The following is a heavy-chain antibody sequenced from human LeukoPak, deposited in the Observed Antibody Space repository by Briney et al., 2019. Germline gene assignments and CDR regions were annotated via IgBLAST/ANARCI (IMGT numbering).Heavy chain of an antibody. CDR3: ARVSRIAAAGTLRRAFDI. D-gene: IGHD6-13*01. Sequence: SETLSLTCTVSGGSISSYYWSWIRQPPGKGLEWIGYIYYSGSTNYNPSLKSRVTISVDTSKNQFSLKLSPVTAADTAVYYCARVSRIAAAGTLRRAFDIWGQGTMVTVSS. CDR1: GGSISSYY. V-gene: IGHV4-59*12. CDR2: IYYSGST. J-gene: IGHJ3*02.